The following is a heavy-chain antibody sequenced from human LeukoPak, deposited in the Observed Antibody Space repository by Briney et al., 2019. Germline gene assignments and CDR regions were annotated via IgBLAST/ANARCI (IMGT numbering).Heavy chain of an antibody. J-gene: IGHJ4*02. D-gene: IGHD3-10*01. V-gene: IGHV3-23*01. CDR1: GFIFSSYS. CDR2: ISGRSETT. CDR3: ANYVYDSGNRRFDY. Sequence: GGSLRLSCSASGFIFSSYSMNWVRQAPGKGLEWVSTISGRSETTYYSDSVKGRFTISRDNPKNTLYLQMNSLRAEDTAVYYCANYVYDSGNRRFDYWGQGTLVTVSS.